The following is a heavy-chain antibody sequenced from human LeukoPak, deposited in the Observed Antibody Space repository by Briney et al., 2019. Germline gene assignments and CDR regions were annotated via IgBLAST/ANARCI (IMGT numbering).Heavy chain of an antibody. Sequence: PGGSLRLSCAASGFTFSSYGMHWVRQAPGKGLEWVAVISYDGSNKYYADSVKGRFTISRDNSKNTLYLQMNSLRAEDTAVYYCAKDLGVPAATNAFDIWGQGTMVTVSS. CDR2: ISYDGSNK. CDR3: AKDLGVPAATNAFDI. J-gene: IGHJ3*02. D-gene: IGHD2-2*01. CDR1: GFTFSSYG. V-gene: IGHV3-30*18.